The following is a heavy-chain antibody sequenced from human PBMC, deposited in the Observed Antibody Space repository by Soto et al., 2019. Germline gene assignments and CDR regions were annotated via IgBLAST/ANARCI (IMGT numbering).Heavy chain of an antibody. Sequence: QITLKESGPTLVKPTQTLTLTCTFSGFSLSTSGVGVGWIRQPPGKALEWLALIYWDDDKRYSPSLKSRLTIXXDXSXXQVVLTMTNMDPVDTATYYCAHRPSAYCGGDCYGHWGQGTLVTVSS. D-gene: IGHD2-21*02. CDR3: AHRPSAYCGGDCYGH. V-gene: IGHV2-5*02. CDR1: GFSLSTSGVG. CDR2: IYWDDDK. J-gene: IGHJ4*02.